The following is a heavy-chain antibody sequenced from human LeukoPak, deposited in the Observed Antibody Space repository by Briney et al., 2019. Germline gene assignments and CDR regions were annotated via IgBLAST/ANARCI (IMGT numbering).Heavy chain of an antibody. CDR2: INHSGST. CDR1: GASFSGYY. V-gene: IGHV4-34*01. CDR3: ARSIVVVPAAILYYYYGMDV. J-gene: IGHJ6*02. Sequence: RSSETLSLTCAVYGASFSGYYWSWIRQPPGKGLEWIGEINHSGSTNYNPSLKSRVTISVDTSKNQFSLKLSSVTAADTAVYYCARSIVVVPAAILYYYYGMDVWGQGTTVTVSS. D-gene: IGHD2-2*02.